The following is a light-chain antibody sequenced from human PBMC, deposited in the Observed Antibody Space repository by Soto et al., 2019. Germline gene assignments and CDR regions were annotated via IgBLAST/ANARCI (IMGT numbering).Light chain of an antibody. J-gene: IGLJ1*01. CDR1: SSDVGGYNY. V-gene: IGLV2-8*01. Sequence: QSALTQPPSASGSPGQSVAISCTGTSSDVGGYNYVSWYQQHPGKAPKLMIYDVNKRPSGVPDRFSGSKSGNTASLTFSGLQAEDEADYYCSAYAGSSNVFATGTKLTVL. CDR2: DVN. CDR3: SAYAGSSNV.